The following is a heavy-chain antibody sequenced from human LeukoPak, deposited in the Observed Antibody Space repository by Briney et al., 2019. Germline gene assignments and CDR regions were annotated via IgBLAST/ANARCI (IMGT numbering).Heavy chain of an antibody. J-gene: IGHJ3*02. CDR1: GGTFSSYA. CDR3: ARSVIVSGAFDI. D-gene: IGHD2-21*01. V-gene: IGHV1-69*13. CDR2: IIPIFGTA. Sequence: ASVKVSCKASGGTFSSYAISWVRQASGQGLEWMGGIIPIFGTANYAQKFQGRVTITADESTSTAYMELSSLRSEDTAVYYCARSVIVSGAFDIWGQGTMVTVSS.